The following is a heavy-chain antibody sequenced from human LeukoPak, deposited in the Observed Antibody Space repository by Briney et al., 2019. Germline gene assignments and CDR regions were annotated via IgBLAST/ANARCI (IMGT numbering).Heavy chain of an antibody. CDR3: AKEQDGYNY. CDR1: GFSFSSYG. J-gene: IGHJ4*02. CDR2: IPYDGSNE. D-gene: IGHD5-24*01. Sequence: GGSLRLSCAASGFSFSSYGMHWVRQAPGKGLEWVSFIPYDGSNEFYADSVEGQFIISGDNSKNMLYLQMNSLKDEDTAVYYCAKEQDGYNYWGQGTLVTVSS. V-gene: IGHV3-30*02.